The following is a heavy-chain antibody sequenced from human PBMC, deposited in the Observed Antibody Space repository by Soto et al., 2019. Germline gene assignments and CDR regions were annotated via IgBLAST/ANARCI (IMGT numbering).Heavy chain of an antibody. V-gene: IGHV4-39*02. D-gene: IGHD2-8*02. CDR3: AKDKITGLFGY. CDR2: ISYTGSA. CDR1: GGSMTNNNYY. Sequence: ASETLSLTCTVSGGSMTNNNYYWGWIRQPPGKGLEWIGSISYTGSAYHNPSLKSRLTISVDTSKNQFSLKLTSVTAADTAMYYCAKDKITGLFGYWGQGTLVTVSS. J-gene: IGHJ4*02.